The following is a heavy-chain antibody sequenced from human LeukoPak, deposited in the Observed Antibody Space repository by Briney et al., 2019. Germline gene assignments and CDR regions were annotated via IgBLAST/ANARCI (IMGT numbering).Heavy chain of an antibody. CDR3: ARVYNYYDTSGYYLGNYFDH. J-gene: IGHJ4*02. CDR2: ISVYNGNT. D-gene: IGHD3-22*01. V-gene: IGHV1-18*01. Sequence: ASVKVSCKASGYTFTCYGISWVRQAPGQGREWMGWISVYNGNTNNAQKLQGRVTMTTDTSTSTAYMELRSLRSDDTAVYYCARVYNYYDTSGYYLGNYFDHWGRGTLVTVSS. CDR1: GYTFTCYG.